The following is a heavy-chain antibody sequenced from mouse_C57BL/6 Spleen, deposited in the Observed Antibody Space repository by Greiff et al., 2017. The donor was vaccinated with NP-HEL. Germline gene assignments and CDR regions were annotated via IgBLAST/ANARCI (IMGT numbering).Heavy chain of an antibody. CDR3: ARKGPGAIYAMDY. CDR1: SYAFSSYW. Sequence: VKLMESGAELVKPGASVKISCKASSYAFSSYWMNWVKQRPGKGLEWIGQIYPGDGDTNYNGKFKGKATLTADKSSSTAYMQLSSLTSEDSAVYFCARKGPGAIYAMDYWGQGTSVTVSS. J-gene: IGHJ4*01. D-gene: IGHD3-3*01. V-gene: IGHV1-80*01. CDR2: IYPGDGDT.